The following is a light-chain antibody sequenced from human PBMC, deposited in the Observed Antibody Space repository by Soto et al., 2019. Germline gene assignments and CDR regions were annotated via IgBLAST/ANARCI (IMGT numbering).Light chain of an antibody. CDR2: NNN. V-gene: IGLV1-44*01. CDR3: EAWDGSLNGWV. J-gene: IGLJ3*02. Sequence: QSVLTQPPSASGTPGQRGTISCSGSSXNIGSDSVNWYQQLPGTAPKLLIYNNNQRPSGVPDRFSGSKSGTSASLAISGLQSEDEADYYCEAWDGSLNGWVFGGGTKVTVL. CDR1: SXNIGSDS.